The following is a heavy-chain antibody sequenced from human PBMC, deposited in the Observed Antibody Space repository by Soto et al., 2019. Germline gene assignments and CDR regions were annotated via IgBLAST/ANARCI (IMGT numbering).Heavy chain of an antibody. D-gene: IGHD3-22*01. Sequence: GASVKVSCKASGYTFTSYYMHWVRQAPGQGLEWMGIINPSGGSTSYAQKFQGRVTMTRDTSTSTVYMELSSLRSEDTAVYYCFTITAPHPHSYYYDSSGLFDYWGQGTLVTVSS. J-gene: IGHJ4*02. CDR3: FTITAPHPHSYYYDSSGLFDY. CDR1: GYTFTSYY. CDR2: INPSGGST. V-gene: IGHV1-46*01.